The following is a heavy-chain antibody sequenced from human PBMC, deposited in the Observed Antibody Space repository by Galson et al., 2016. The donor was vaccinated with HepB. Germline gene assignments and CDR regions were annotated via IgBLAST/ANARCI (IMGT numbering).Heavy chain of an antibody. CDR1: GFTSSNYG. CDR3: ANSGLLRFLEWLLPFDC. V-gene: IGHV3-30*18. Sequence: SLRLSCAASGFTSSNYGMHWVRQAPGKGLEWVAVISDDESNAYYADSVKGRFTISRDNSKNTLYLQMTSLRAEDTAVYYCANSGLLRFLEWLLPFDCWGQGTLVTVSS. J-gene: IGHJ4*02. D-gene: IGHD3-3*01. CDR2: ISDDESNA.